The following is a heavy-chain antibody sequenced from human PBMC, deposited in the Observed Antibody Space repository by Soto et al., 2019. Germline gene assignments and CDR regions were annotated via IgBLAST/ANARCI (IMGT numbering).Heavy chain of an antibody. CDR3: ARSLPQPTVSAVVGYFDN. CDR1: GGSISSGGYS. J-gene: IGHJ4*02. Sequence: SETLSLTCAVSGGSISSGGYSWSWIRQPPGKGLEWIGYIYHSGSTYYNPSLKSRVTISVDRSKNQFSLKLSSVTAADTAVYYCARSLPQPTVSAVVGYFDNWGQGTLVTVSS. CDR2: IYHSGST. V-gene: IGHV4-30-2*01. D-gene: IGHD2-15*01.